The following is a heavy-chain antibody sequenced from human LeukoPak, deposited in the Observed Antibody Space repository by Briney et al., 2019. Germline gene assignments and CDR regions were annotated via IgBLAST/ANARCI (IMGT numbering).Heavy chain of an antibody. Sequence: SETLSLTCAVSDDSFSTHYWTWIRHPPGKGLEWIGYISYIGSTNYNPSLKSRVTISIDTSKNQFSLKLSSVTAADTAVYYCARDLVTVTKGFDIWGQGTMVSVSS. D-gene: IGHD4-17*01. V-gene: IGHV4-59*11. CDR2: ISYIGST. CDR3: ARDLVTVTKGFDI. J-gene: IGHJ3*02. CDR1: DDSFSTHY.